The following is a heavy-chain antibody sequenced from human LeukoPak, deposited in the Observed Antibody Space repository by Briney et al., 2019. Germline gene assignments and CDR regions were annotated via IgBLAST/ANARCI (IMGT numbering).Heavy chain of an antibody. CDR1: GFTFSSYA. V-gene: IGHV3-23*01. D-gene: IGHD4-11*01. CDR2: ISGNGGSI. Sequence: GGSLRLSCAASGFTFSSYAMSWVRQAPGKGLEWVSLISGNGGSIVYADSVKGRVAISRDNSKNTVFLQMNSVRAEDTAVYYCARSYSNHLFGMDVWGQGTAVT. CDR3: ARSYSNHLFGMDV. J-gene: IGHJ6*02.